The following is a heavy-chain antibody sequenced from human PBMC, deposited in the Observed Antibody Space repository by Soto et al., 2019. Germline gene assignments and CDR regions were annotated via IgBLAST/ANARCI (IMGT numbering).Heavy chain of an antibody. CDR1: GYTFSNYG. V-gene: IGHV1-18*01. D-gene: IGHD1-26*01. CDR2: VSAYNRNT. CDR3: ARERRWEPLLY. J-gene: IGHJ4*02. Sequence: QVQLVQSGPEVKKPGASVKVSCKGSGYTFSNYGVTCVRQAPGQGLERLGWVSAYNRNTDYAQKFEDRATMTIDTSTNTAYLELRGLTPDDTAVYYCARERRWEPLLYXGQGTL.